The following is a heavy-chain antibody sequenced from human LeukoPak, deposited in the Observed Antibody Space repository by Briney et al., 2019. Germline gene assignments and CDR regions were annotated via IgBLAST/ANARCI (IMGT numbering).Heavy chain of an antibody. CDR3: ARHVNPSITMVRGVIRWFDP. CDR2: IYYSGNT. D-gene: IGHD3-10*01. J-gene: IGHJ5*02. CDR1: GGSISSSSYY. V-gene: IGHV4-39*01. Sequence: KASETLSLTCTVSGGSISSSSYYWGWTRQPPGKGLEWIGSIYYSGNTLYNPSLKSRVTISVDTSKNHFSLRLSSVTAADTAVYYCARHVNPSITMVRGVIRWFDPWGQGTLVTVSS.